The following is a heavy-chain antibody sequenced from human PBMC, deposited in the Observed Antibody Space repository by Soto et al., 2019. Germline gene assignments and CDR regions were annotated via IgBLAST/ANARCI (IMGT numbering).Heavy chain of an antibody. CDR3: ARRYSGYDYDWFDP. D-gene: IGHD5-12*01. V-gene: IGHV1-18*01. J-gene: IGHJ5*02. CDR1: GYTFTSYT. Sequence: ASVKVSCKASGYTFTSYTITWVRQAPGQGLEWMGWISAYNGNTKYAQKFQGRVTMTTDTSTSTAYMELRSLRSDDTAVYYCARRYSGYDYDWFDPWGQGTLVTVSS. CDR2: ISAYNGNT.